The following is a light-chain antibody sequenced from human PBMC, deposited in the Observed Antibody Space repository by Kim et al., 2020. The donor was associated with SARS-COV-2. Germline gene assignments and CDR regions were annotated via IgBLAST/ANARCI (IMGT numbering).Light chain of an antibody. V-gene: IGLV3-1*01. Sequence: VSPGKTASITCSGDKLGDKYICWYQQKPGQSPVLVIYQDSQRPSGIPERFSGSNSGNTATLTISGTQAMDEAAYYCQAWDNSAVVFGGGTQLTVL. J-gene: IGLJ2*01. CDR2: QDS. CDR1: KLGDKY. CDR3: QAWDNSAVV.